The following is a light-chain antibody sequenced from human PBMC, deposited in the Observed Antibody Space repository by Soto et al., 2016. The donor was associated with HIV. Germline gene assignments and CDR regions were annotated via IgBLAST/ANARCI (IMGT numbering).Light chain of an antibody. V-gene: IGKV1-16*01. CDR2: GAS. Sequence: DIQMTQSPSSLSASIGDRVTITCRASHDISNFLSWFQQKPGEAPKSLISGASRLRSGVPSRFSASGSETDFTLTISSLQPEDFATYYCQQYNRYPPTFGGGPRWRSN. J-gene: IGKJ4*01. CDR1: HDISNF. CDR3: QQYNRYPPT.